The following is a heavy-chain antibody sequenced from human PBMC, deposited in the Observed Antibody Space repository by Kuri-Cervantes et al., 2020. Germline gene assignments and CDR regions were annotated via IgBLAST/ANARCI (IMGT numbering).Heavy chain of an antibody. CDR2: FDPEDGET. V-gene: IGHV1-24*01. Sequence: ASVKVSCKASGYTFTSYDINWVRQAPGKGLEWMGGFDPEDGETIYAQKFQGRVTMTEDTSTDTAYMELSSLRSEDTAVYYCATHPPSGQQQLDIGYWGQGTLVTVSS. D-gene: IGHD6-13*01. CDR1: GYTFTSYD. CDR3: ATHPPSGQQQLDIGY. J-gene: IGHJ4*02.